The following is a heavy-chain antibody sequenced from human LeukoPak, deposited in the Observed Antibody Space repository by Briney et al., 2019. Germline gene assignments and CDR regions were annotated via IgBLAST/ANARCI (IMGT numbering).Heavy chain of an antibody. CDR1: GGSFSGYY. Sequence: SETLSLTCAVYGGSFSGYYWSWIRQPPGKGLEWIGEITHSGSNNYNPSLKSRVIISVDTSKNLFSLKLSSVTAADTAVYYCASGGYSDIWGQGTMVTVSS. V-gene: IGHV4-34*01. D-gene: IGHD1-1*01. CDR2: ITHSGSN. J-gene: IGHJ3*02. CDR3: ASGGYSDI.